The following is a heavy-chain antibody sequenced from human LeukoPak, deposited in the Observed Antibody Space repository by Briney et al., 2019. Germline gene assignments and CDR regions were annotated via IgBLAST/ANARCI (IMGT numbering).Heavy chain of an antibody. V-gene: IGHV1-58*01. CDR2: IVVGSGDT. J-gene: IGHJ6*02. D-gene: IGHD3-22*01. CDR1: GFTFITSA. CDR3: ARAPYDSSGYSNFYYYYGLDV. Sequence: SVKVSCKTSGFTFITSAVQWVRQARGQRLEWIGWIVVGSGDTNYAQKFQGRVTITADESTSTAYMELSSLRSEDMAVYYCARAPYDSSGYSNFYYYYGLDVWGQGTTVTVSS.